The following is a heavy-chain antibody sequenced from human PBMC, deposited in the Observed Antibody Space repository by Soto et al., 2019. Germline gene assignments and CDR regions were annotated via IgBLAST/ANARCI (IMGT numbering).Heavy chain of an antibody. D-gene: IGHD3-22*01. CDR3: AKDRRYYDSSGYPDAFDI. CDR2: ISGSGGST. Sequence: EVQLLESGGGLVQPGGSLRLSCAASGFTFSSYAMSWVRQAPGKGLEWVSAISGSGGSTYYAESVKGRFTISRDNSKNTLYLQMNSLRAEDTAVYYCAKDRRYYDSSGYPDAFDIWGQGTMVTVSS. V-gene: IGHV3-23*01. CDR1: GFTFSSYA. J-gene: IGHJ3*02.